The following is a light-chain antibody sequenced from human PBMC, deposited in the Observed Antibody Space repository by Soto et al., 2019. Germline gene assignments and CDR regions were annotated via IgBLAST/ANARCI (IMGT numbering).Light chain of an antibody. V-gene: IGKV3-20*01. CDR1: QSVGGS. Sequence: DNVLKQSTGTLSLSPWERASLSCRASQSVGGSLAWYQQRPGQAPRLLIYTTSNRATDISDRFSGSGSGTEFTLTISRLEPEDFAVYYCQQYGSSPWTFGQGTKVEIK. CDR3: QQYGSSPWT. CDR2: TTS. J-gene: IGKJ1*01.